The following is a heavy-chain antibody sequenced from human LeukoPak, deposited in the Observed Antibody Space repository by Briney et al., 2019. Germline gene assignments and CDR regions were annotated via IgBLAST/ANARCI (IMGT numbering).Heavy chain of an antibody. D-gene: IGHD2-15*01. J-gene: IGHJ1*01. CDR1: GYTFTSYG. V-gene: IGHV1-18*01. Sequence: GASVKVSCKASGYTFTSYGISWVRQAPGQGLEWMGWISAYNGNTNYAQKLQGRVTMTTDTSTSTAYMELRSLRSDDTAVYYCASSFLPVCSGGSCYSGGVVDFQHWGQGTLVTVSS. CDR3: ASSFLPVCSGGSCYSGGVVDFQH. CDR2: ISAYNGNT.